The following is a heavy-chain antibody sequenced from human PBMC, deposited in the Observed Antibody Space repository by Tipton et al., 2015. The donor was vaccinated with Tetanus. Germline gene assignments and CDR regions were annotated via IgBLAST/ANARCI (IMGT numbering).Heavy chain of an antibody. V-gene: IGHV4-59*01. J-gene: IGHJ4*02. Sequence: LSLTCTVSGDSISFYYWSWIRQPPGKGLEWIGYIYYSGNTKYNPSLKSRVTMSVDTSKNQFSLILTSVTPADTAVYYCARATNWLGRDFDYWGQGTLVTVSS. CDR1: GDSISFYY. CDR2: IYYSGNT. D-gene: IGHD7-27*01. CDR3: ARATNWLGRDFDY.